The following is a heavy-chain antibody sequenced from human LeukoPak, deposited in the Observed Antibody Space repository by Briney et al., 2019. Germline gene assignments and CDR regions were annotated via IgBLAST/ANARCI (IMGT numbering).Heavy chain of an antibody. CDR2: IIPIFGTA. CDR1: GGTFSSYA. V-gene: IGHV1-69*05. D-gene: IGHD3-22*01. Sequence: ASVKVSCKASGGTFSSYAISWVRQAPGQGLEWMGRIIPIFGTANYAQKFQGRVTITTDESTSTAYMELSSLRSEDTAVYYCARYYYDSSGYYYHNWFDPWGQGTLVTVSS. CDR3: ARYYYDSSGYYYHNWFDP. J-gene: IGHJ5*02.